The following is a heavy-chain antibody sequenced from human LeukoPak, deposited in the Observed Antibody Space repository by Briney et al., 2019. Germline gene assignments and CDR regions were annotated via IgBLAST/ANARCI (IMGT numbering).Heavy chain of an antibody. CDR2: ISATTTS. CDR1: GFTFSGYS. D-gene: IGHD3-16*01. CDR3: VRDKYGGL. V-gene: IGHV3-48*02. Sequence: GGSLRLSCTASGFTFSGYSMQWVRQAPGKGLEWVSYISATTTSYDADSVKGRFSISRDNAKNSLYLQMNNLRDEDTAAYYCVRDKYGGLWGQGTMVTVSS. J-gene: IGHJ3*01.